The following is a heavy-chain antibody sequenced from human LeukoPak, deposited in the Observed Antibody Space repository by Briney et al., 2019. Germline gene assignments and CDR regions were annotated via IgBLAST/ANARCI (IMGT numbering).Heavy chain of an antibody. V-gene: IGHV1-2*02. CDR3: ARSRGSGSSNWFDP. CDR1: GYTFTGYY. D-gene: IGHD3-10*01. CDR2: INPNSGGT. J-gene: IGHJ5*02. Sequence: ASVKVSCKASGYTFTGYYMHWVRHAPRQGLEWMGWINPNSGGTNYAQKFQGRVTMTRDTSISTAYMELSRLRSDDTAVYYCARSRGSGSSNWFDPWGQGTLVTVSS.